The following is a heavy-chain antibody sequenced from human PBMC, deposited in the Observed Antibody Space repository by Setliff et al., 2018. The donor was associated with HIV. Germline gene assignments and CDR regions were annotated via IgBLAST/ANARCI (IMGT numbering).Heavy chain of an antibody. CDR1: GFTLSTFS. V-gene: IGHV3-23*01. CDR3: ATDSSGYYLGGFDY. J-gene: IGHJ4*02. Sequence: PGGSLRLSCAVSGFTLSTFSMSWVRQAPGKGLEWVSAISSKDGSTYYADSVRGRFTISRDNSKNTLYLQMNILRAEDTAVYYCATDSSGYYLGGFDYWGQGTLVTVSS. D-gene: IGHD3-22*01. CDR2: ISSKDGST.